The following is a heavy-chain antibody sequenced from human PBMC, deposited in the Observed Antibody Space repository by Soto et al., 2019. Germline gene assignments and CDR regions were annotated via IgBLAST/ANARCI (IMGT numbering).Heavy chain of an antibody. D-gene: IGHD6-6*01. J-gene: IGHJ6*02. CDR3: ARLNGEKQLSVGYYYGMDV. CDR2: VSSSSTI. CDR1: GFTFSDYA. Sequence: PGGSLRLSCAASGFTFSDYALNWVRQAPGEGLERISYVSSSSTIYFADSLKGRFTISRDNAKNTLYLQMNSLRAEDTAVYYCARLNGEKQLSVGYYYGMDVWGQGTTVTVSS. V-gene: IGHV3-48*01.